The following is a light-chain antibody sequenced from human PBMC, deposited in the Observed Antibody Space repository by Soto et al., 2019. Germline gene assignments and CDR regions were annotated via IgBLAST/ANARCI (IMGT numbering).Light chain of an antibody. CDR2: FAS. CDR1: QSISSY. V-gene: IGKV1D-16*01. CDR3: QQFRIFPIT. Sequence: DIQMTQYTSSLSASVVDRVTITCRASQSISSYLNWYQQKPEKAPKSLIYFASTLQSGVPSRFSASGSGTDFTLTISSLQPEDFATYYCQQFRIFPITFGQVTRLEIK. J-gene: IGKJ5*01.